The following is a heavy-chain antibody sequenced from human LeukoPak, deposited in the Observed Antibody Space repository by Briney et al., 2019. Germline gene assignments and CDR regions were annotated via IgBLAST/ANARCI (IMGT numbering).Heavy chain of an antibody. V-gene: IGHV4-39*01. D-gene: IGHD2-21*02. CDR3: ARRVVVVTSHDAFDI. CDR1: GGSISSSSYY. J-gene: IGHJ3*02. Sequence: PSETLSLTCTVSGGSISSSSYYWSWIRQPPGKGLEWIGSIYYSGSTYYNPSLKIRVTISVDTSKNQFSLKLSSVTAADTAVYYCARRVVVVTSHDAFDIWGQGTMVTVSS. CDR2: IYYSGST.